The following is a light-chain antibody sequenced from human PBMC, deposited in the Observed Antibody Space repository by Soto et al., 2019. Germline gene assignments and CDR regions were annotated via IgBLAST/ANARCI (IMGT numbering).Light chain of an antibody. Sequence: DIQMTQSPSYLSASVGDRVTITCQASQDISNSLNWYHRKPGKAPKLLIYDASNLQGGVPSRFSGSGSGTDFTFTISRLQPEDIGTYYCQQYDNLLTFGGGTKVEI. J-gene: IGKJ4*01. CDR3: QQYDNLLT. CDR2: DAS. V-gene: IGKV1-33*01. CDR1: QDISNS.